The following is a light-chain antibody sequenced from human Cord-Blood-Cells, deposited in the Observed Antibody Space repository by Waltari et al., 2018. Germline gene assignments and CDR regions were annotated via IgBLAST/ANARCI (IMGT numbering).Light chain of an antibody. CDR1: QSVSSSY. CDR2: GAS. J-gene: IGKJ2*01. Sequence: EIVLTQSPGTLSLSPGESATLSCRASQSVSSSYLAWYQQKPGQAPRLLIDGASSRATGIPDRFSGSWSGTDFTLTISRLEPEDFAVYYCQQYGSSPLYTFGQGTKLEIK. V-gene: IGKV3-20*01. CDR3: QQYGSSPLYT.